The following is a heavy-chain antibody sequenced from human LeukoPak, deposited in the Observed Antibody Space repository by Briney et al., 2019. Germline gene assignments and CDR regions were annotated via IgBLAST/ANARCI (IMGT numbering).Heavy chain of an antibody. Sequence: GGSLRLSCAASGFTVSSNYMSWVRQAPGKGLEWVSVIYSGGSTYYADSVKGRFTISRDNSKNTLYLQMNSLRAEDTAVYYCARVRGITMVRGVINPYYFDHWGQGTLVTVSS. V-gene: IGHV3-53*01. CDR1: GFTVSSNY. CDR2: IYSGGST. J-gene: IGHJ4*02. CDR3: ARVRGITMVRGVINPYYFDH. D-gene: IGHD3-10*01.